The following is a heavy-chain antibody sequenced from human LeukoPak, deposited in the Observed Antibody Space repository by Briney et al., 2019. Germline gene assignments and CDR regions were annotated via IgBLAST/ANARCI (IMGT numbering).Heavy chain of an antibody. CDR2: IHYFGTT. CDR3: ARGPTYQPIDY. Sequence: SETLSLTCTVSGGSISSGNFYWGWIRQPPGKVLEWIASIHYFGTTYYNPSLKSRVTISVDTSKNHFSLKLSSVTAADTAVYYCARGPTYQPIDYWGQGTLVTVSS. J-gene: IGHJ4*02. V-gene: IGHV4-39*02. CDR1: GGSISSGNFY. D-gene: IGHD2-2*01.